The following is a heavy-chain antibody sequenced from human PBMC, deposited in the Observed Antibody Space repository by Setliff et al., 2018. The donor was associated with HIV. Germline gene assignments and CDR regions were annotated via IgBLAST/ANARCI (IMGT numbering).Heavy chain of an antibody. V-gene: IGHV3-11*04. D-gene: IGHD3-9*01. CDR2: ISSSSSTI. CDR3: ARSRDILTGYPSGAFDI. Sequence: GGSLRLSCAASGFTFSDYYMSWIRQAPGKGLEWVSYISSSSSTIYYADSVKGRFTISRDNAKNSLYLQMNSLRAEDTAVYYCARSRDILTGYPSGAFDIWGQGTMVTVSS. J-gene: IGHJ3*02. CDR1: GFTFSDYY.